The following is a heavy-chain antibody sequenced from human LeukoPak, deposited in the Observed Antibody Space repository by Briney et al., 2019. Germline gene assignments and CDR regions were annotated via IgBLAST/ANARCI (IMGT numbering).Heavy chain of an antibody. J-gene: IGHJ5*02. CDR1: GGSISSSSYY. CDR3: AREHYHDSSGYYYWFDP. V-gene: IGHV4-30-4*08. CDR2: IYYSGST. Sequence: SETLSLTCTVSGGSISSSSYYWSWIRQPPGKGLEWIGYIYYSGSTYYNPSLKSRVSISVDTSKNQFSLKLNSVTAADTAVYYCAREHYHDSSGYYYWFDPWGQGTLVTVSS. D-gene: IGHD3-22*01.